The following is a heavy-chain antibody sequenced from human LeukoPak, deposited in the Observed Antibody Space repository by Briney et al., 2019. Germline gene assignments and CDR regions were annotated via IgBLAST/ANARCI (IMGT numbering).Heavy chain of an antibody. CDR3: ARAPQYQPYYFDY. CDR1: GFTFSNFA. D-gene: IGHD2-2*01. V-gene: IGHV3-21*01. J-gene: IGHJ4*02. CDR2: ISSSSSYI. Sequence: AGGSLRLSCSASGFTFSNFALHWVRQAPGKGLEWVSSISSSSSYIYYADSVKGRFTISRDNAENSLYLQMNSLRAEDTAVYYCARAPQYQPYYFDYWGQGTLVTVSS.